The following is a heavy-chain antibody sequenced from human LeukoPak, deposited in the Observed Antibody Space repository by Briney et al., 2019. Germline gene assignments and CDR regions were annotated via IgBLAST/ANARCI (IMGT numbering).Heavy chain of an antibody. CDR1: GFTVSSNY. Sequence: GGSLRLSCAASGFTVSSNYMSWVRQAPGKGLEWVSVIYSGGSTYYADSVKGRFTISRDNSKNTLYLQMSSLRAEDTAVYYCVKAFGGAAAVSWYFQHWGQGTLVTVSS. CDR3: VKAFGGAAAVSWYFQH. CDR2: IYSGGST. V-gene: IGHV3-66*01. D-gene: IGHD6-13*01. J-gene: IGHJ1*01.